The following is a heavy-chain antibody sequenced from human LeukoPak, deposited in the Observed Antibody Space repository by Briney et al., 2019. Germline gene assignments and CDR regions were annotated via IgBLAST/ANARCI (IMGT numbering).Heavy chain of an antibody. CDR3: ARQNDFRLDY. J-gene: IGHJ4*02. D-gene: IGHD3-3*01. CDR2: IYPGDSDT. CDR1: GYTFSGYW. Sequence: GESLKISCKGSGYTFSGYWNGWVRQMPGKGLEWMGIIYPGDSDTRYSPSLQGQVTISVDTSIGTAYLQWSSLKASDTAIYYCARQNDFRLDYWGQGTLVTVSS. V-gene: IGHV5-51*01.